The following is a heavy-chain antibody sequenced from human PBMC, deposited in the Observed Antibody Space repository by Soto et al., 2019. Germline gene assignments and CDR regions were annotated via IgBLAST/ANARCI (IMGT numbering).Heavy chain of an antibody. Sequence: ASVKVSCKAFGYTFTSYAMHWVRQAPGQRLEWMGWINAGNGNTKYSQKFQGRVTITRDTSASTAYMELSSLRSEDTAVYYCARGITLPTPLDYWGQGTLVTVS. J-gene: IGHJ4*02. CDR3: ARGITLPTPLDY. V-gene: IGHV1-3*01. CDR1: GYTFTSYA. CDR2: INAGNGNT. D-gene: IGHD1-20*01.